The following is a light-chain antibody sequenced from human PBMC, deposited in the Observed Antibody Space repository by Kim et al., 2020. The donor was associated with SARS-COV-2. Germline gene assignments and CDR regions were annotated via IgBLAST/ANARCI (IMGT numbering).Light chain of an antibody. Sequence: EIVMTQSPATLSLSPGERATLSCRASQGISSYLAWYQQKPGQAPRLLIYDASNRATGIPARFSGSGSGTDFTLTISSLEPEDFAVYYCHYRTYYPTVTFGGGTKVDIK. J-gene: IGKJ4*01. CDR2: DAS. CDR3: HYRTYYPTVT. V-gene: IGKV3-11*01. CDR1: QGISSY.